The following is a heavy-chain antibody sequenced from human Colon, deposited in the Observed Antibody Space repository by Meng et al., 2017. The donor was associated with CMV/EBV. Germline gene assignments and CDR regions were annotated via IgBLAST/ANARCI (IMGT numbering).Heavy chain of an antibody. J-gene: IGHJ6*02. V-gene: IGHV4-30-2*01. CDR3: ARGSPLYGLDV. Sequence: CDFSGGSISGGGYSWNWIRQPPGKGLEWIGYIYYSGSSYYNSTLKSRVTISIDRSKNQFSLNVNSVTAADTAVYYCARGSPLYGLDVWGQGTLVTVSS. CDR2: IYYSGSS. CDR1: GGSISGGGYS.